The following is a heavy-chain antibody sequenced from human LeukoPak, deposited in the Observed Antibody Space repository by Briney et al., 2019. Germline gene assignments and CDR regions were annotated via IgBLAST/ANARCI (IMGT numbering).Heavy chain of an antibody. CDR3: ARPRDDSTPFDP. J-gene: IGHJ5*01. CDR2: LSSSGSYI. D-gene: IGHD3-22*01. CDR1: GFTFSSYE. Sequence: KAGGSLRLSCAASGFTFSSYEMNWVRQAPGKGLEWVSYLSSSGSYIYYADSVKGRFTISRDNAKNSLYLQMNSLRAEDTAVYYCARPRDDSTPFDPWGQGTLVTVSS. V-gene: IGHV3-21*05.